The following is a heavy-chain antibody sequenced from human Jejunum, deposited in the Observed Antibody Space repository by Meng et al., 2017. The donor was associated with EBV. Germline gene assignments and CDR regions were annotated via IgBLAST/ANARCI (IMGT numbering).Heavy chain of an antibody. J-gene: IGHJ5*01. D-gene: IGHD6-19*01. V-gene: IGHV3-53*01. Sequence: EMQLVDSGGGLIQPGGSLRLFCAASGFIVSNSYFSWVRQAPGKGLEWVSVIYSDSTTHYADSVKGRFTMSRDNSKSTLFLQMDSLRAEDTAIYYCAKRETSGWYDLWGQGTLVTVSS. CDR2: IYSDSTT. CDR1: GFIVSNSY. CDR3: AKRETSGWYDL.